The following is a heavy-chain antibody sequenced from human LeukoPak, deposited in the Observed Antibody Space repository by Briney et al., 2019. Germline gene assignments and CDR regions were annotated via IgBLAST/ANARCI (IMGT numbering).Heavy chain of an antibody. CDR2: ISSSSSYI. CDR1: RVTLKSYS. CDR3: ARDRGLWYGY. J-gene: IGHJ4*01. D-gene: IGHD3-10*01. V-gene: IGHV3-21*01. Sequence: LRLFCEAPRVTLKSYSLRWVRHAQRKGLEWVSSISSSSSYIYYADSVKGRVTISRDNAQNSLYLQMNSLRARVTAVYYCARDRGLWYGYLGQGTLVTVSS.